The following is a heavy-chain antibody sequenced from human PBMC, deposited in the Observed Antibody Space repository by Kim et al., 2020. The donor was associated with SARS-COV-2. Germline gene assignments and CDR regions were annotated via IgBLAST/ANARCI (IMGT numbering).Heavy chain of an antibody. CDR1: GGSISSSSYY. J-gene: IGHJ4*02. CDR3: ARQRSNRTKDIVVVVAAVDY. V-gene: IGHV4-39*01. D-gene: IGHD2-15*01. CDR2: IYYSGST. Sequence: SETLSLTCTVSGGSISSSSYYWGWIRQPPGKGLEWIGSIYYSGSTYYNPSLKSRVTISVDTSKNQFSLKLSSVTAADTAVYYCARQRSNRTKDIVVVVAAVDYWGQGTLVTVSS.